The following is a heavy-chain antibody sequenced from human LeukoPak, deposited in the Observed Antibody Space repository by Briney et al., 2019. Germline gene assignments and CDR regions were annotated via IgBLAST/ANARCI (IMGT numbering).Heavy chain of an antibody. CDR3: ARGYLSAYYYDSSGYLNY. J-gene: IGHJ4*02. CDR2: INHSGST. D-gene: IGHD3-22*01. Sequence: SETLSLTCAVHGGSFSGYYWSWIRQPPGKGLEWIGEINHSGSTNYNPSLKSRVTISVDTSKNQFSLKLSSVTAADTAVYYCARGYLSAYYYDSSGYLNYWDQGTLVTVSS. CDR1: GGSFSGYY. V-gene: IGHV4-34*01.